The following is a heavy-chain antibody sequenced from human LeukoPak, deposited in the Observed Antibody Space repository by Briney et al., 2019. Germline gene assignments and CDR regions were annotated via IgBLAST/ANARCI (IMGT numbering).Heavy chain of an antibody. D-gene: IGHD2-21*02. CDR2: IWYDGSNK. Sequence: GGSLRLSCAASGFTFSSYGMHWVRQAPGKGLEWVAVIWYDGSNKYYADPVKGRFTISRDNSKNTLYLQMNSLRAEDTAVYYCATAYCGGDCYSPFDYWGQGTLVTVSS. J-gene: IGHJ4*02. CDR1: GFTFSSYG. CDR3: ATAYCGGDCYSPFDY. V-gene: IGHV3-33*01.